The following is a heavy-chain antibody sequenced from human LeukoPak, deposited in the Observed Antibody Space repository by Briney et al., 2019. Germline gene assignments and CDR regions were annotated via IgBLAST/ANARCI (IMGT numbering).Heavy chain of an antibody. CDR3: ASSHDSAGND. CDR2: INPDGRAT. Sequence: GGSLRLSCAASGFTCSTSWMSWVRQAPGKGLEWLANINPDGRATFYVDSVKGRFIISRDNAKNSLFLQMSSLRDDDTALYYCASSHDSAGNDWGQGTVVTVYS. D-gene: IGHD2-15*01. V-gene: IGHV3-7*01. CDR1: GFTCSTSW. J-gene: IGHJ1*01.